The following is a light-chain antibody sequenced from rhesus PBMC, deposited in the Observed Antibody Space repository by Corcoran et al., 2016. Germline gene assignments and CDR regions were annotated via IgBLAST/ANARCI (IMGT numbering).Light chain of an antibody. V-gene: IGLV3S11*01. J-gene: IGLJ2*01. CDR3: GSWDNSGNHVL. Sequence: SSGLTQEPALSVALGHTVRMTCQGDSLKTYYVSWYQQKPGQVPVLVIYGNTNRPSGIPGRFSGSWSGNTGSLTITGAQVEDEADYYGGSWDNSGNHVLFGGGTRLTVL. CDR1: SLKTYY. CDR2: GNT.